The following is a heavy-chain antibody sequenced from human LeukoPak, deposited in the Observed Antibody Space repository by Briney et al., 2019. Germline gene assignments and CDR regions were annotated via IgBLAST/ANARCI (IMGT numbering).Heavy chain of an antibody. D-gene: IGHD1-26*01. Sequence: GGSLRLSCAASGFTFSSYWMHWVRQAPGKGLVWVSRINSVGSSTAYADSVKGRFTISRDNAKNTLYLQMNSLRAEDTAVYYCAREPIVGVHFDYWGQGTLATVSS. CDR2: INSVGSST. V-gene: IGHV3-74*01. CDR1: GFTFSSYW. J-gene: IGHJ4*02. CDR3: AREPIVGVHFDY.